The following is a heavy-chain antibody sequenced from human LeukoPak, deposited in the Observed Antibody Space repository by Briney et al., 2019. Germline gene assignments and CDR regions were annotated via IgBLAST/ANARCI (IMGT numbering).Heavy chain of an antibody. CDR1: GYTFTTCD. CDR3: ASEQWLKREGVYYYYGVAV. J-gene: IGHJ6*02. D-gene: IGHD6-19*01. V-gene: IGHV1-8*01. CDR2: MNPNSGNT. Sequence: GASVKVSCKASGYTFTTCDINWVRQASGQGLEWMGWMNPNSGNTGYAQKFQGRVTMTRNTSTTTAYMELNSLRSEDTAVYYCASEQWLKREGVYYYYGVAVWGQGTTVTVSS.